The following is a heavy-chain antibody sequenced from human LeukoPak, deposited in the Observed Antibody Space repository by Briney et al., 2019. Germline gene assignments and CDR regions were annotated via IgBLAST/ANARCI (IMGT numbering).Heavy chain of an antibody. CDR3: ARGSLEQYSSSSGPLHY. D-gene: IGHD6-6*01. V-gene: IGHV4-39*07. CDR1: GGSISSSSYY. J-gene: IGHJ4*02. Sequence: SETLSLTCIVAGGSISSSSYYWGWIRQPPGKGLEGIGSIYYSGSTNYNPSLKSRVTISVDTSKNQFSVKLSSVTAADTAVYYCARGSLEQYSSSSGPLHYWGQGTLVTVSS. CDR2: IYYSGST.